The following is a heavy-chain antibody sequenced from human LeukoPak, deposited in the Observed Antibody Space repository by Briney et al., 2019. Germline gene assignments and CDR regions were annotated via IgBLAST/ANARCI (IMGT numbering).Heavy chain of an antibody. J-gene: IGHJ4*02. D-gene: IGHD2-2*01. Sequence: GGSLRLSCAASGFTFSNDWMCWVRQAPGKGLEWVANINQDESKKYCADSVKGRFTISRDNAKNSLYLQMSSLTAEDTAIYYCARDHAYRADYWGQGTLVTVSS. CDR2: INQDESKK. CDR1: GFTFSNDW. CDR3: ARDHAYRADY. V-gene: IGHV3-7*01.